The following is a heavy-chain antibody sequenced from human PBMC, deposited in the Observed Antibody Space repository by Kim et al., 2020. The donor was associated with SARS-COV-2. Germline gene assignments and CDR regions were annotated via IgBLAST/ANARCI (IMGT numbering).Heavy chain of an antibody. CDR2: IKQDGSEK. D-gene: IGHD4-17*01. J-gene: IGHJ6*02. V-gene: IGHV3-7*01. Sequence: GGSLRLSCAASGFTFSSYWMSWVRQAPGKGLEWVANIKQDGSEKYYVDSVKGRFTISRDNAKNSLYLQMNSLRAEDTAVYYCARIRTTVTYYGMDVWGQGTTVTVSS. CDR3: ARIRTTVTYYGMDV. CDR1: GFTFSSYW.